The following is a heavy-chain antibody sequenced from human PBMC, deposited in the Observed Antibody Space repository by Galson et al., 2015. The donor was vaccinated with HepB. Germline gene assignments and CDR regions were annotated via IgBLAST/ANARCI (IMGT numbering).Heavy chain of an antibody. CDR1: GFTFSSYA. V-gene: IGHV3-30-3*01. D-gene: IGHD2-2*01. CDR2: ISYDGSNK. J-gene: IGHJ4*02. CDR3: ATLGVPAAILMQGHDY. Sequence: SLRLSCAASGFTFSSYAMHWVRQAPGKGLEWVAVISYDGSNKYYADSVKGRFTISRDNSKNTLYLQMNSLRAEDTAVYYCATLGVPAAILMQGHDYWGQGTLVTVSS.